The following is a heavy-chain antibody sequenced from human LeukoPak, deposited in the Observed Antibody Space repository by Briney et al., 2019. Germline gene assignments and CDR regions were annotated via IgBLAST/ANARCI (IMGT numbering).Heavy chain of an antibody. CDR1: GFTFSSYA. CDR3: ANYCSSTSCYSSLSDY. V-gene: IGHV3-23*01. J-gene: IGHJ4*02. Sequence: GGSLRLSCAASGFTFSSYAMSWVRQAPGKGLEWVSAISGSGGSTYYADSVKGRFTNSRDNSKNTLYLQMNSLRAEDTAVYYCANYCSSTSCYSSLSDYWGQGTLVTVSS. CDR2: ISGSGGST. D-gene: IGHD2-2*01.